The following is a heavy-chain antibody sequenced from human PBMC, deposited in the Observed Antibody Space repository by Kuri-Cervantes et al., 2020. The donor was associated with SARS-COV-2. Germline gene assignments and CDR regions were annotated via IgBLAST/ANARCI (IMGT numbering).Heavy chain of an antibody. Sequence: LRLSCTVSGGSISSGDYYWSWIRQPPGKGLEWIGYIYYSGSTYYNPSLKSRVTISVDTSKNRFSLKLSSVTAADTAVYYCARAPSFDPWGQGTLVTVSS. CDR1: GGSISSGDYY. V-gene: IGHV4-30-4*01. J-gene: IGHJ5*02. CDR3: ARAPSFDP. CDR2: IYYSGST.